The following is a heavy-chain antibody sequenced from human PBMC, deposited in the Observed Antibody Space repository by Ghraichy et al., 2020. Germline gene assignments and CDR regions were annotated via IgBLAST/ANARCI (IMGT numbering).Heavy chain of an antibody. V-gene: IGHV3-33*01. Sequence: GGSLRLSCAASGFTFTSYGMHWFRQAPGKGLEWVAFIWYDGSTKYYADSVKGRFTISRDNSKNTVYLQMNSLRVEDTALYYCAREAGYYFDYWGQGTRVTVSS. J-gene: IGHJ4*02. CDR2: IWYDGSTK. CDR3: AREAGYYFDY. CDR1: GFTFTSYG.